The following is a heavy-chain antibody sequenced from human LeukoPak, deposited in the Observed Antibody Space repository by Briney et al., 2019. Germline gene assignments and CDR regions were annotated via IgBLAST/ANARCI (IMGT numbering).Heavy chain of an antibody. CDR3: AKGPYGSGSYYFDY. V-gene: IGHV3-23*01. CDR1: GFTFSSYA. J-gene: IGHJ4*02. Sequence: GGSLRLSCAASGFTFSSYAMSWVRQAPGKGLEWVSAISSSGGSTYYADSVKGRITISRYNSKNTLYLQMNSLRAEDTAVYYCAKGPYGSGSYYFDYWGQGTLVTVSS. CDR2: ISSSGGST. D-gene: IGHD3-10*01.